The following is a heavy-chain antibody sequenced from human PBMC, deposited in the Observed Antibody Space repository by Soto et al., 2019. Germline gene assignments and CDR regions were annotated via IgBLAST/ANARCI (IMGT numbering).Heavy chain of an antibody. CDR2: IYYSGST. D-gene: IGHD3-22*01. CDR3: ASLTPYYYDSSGYPLGGMDV. Sequence: SETLSLTCTVSGGSISSSSYYWGWIGQPPGKGLEWIGSIYYSGSTYYNPSLKSPVTISVDTSKNQFSLKLSSVTAADTAVYYCASLTPYYYDSSGYPLGGMDVWGQGTTVTVS. V-gene: IGHV4-39*01. J-gene: IGHJ6*02. CDR1: GGSISSSSYY.